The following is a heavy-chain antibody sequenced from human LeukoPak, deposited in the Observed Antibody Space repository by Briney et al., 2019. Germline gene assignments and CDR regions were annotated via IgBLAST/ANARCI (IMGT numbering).Heavy chain of an antibody. CDR3: ARDVPGSGVNLDF. CDR2: IYHSGTT. Sequence: SETLSLTCAVSGGSIGDSYWWTWVRQPPGKGLEWIGEIYHSGTTNYNPSLKGRVTISLDKSKNQFSLKLSSMTAADTAVYYCARDVPGSGVNLDFWGQGTLITVSS. V-gene: IGHV4-4*02. D-gene: IGHD3-10*01. CDR1: GGSIGDSYW. J-gene: IGHJ4*02.